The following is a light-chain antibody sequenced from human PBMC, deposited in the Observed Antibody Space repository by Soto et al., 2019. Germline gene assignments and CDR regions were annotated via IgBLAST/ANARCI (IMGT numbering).Light chain of an antibody. CDR3: QQYGSSGT. CDR2: GAS. J-gene: IGKJ1*01. CDR1: QSVSNNY. Sequence: EIVLTQSPGTLSLSPGERATLSCRASQSVSNNYLAWYQQKPGQAPRLLIYGASNRATGIPDRFSGSGSGTXFTLTXXXXXTEXXAVYYCQQYGSSGTFGXGXXVEI. V-gene: IGKV3-20*01.